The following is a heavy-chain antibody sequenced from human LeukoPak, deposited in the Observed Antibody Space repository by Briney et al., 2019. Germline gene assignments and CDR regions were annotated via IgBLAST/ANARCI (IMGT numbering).Heavy chain of an antibody. CDR3: AKDRITMIVVANDAFDI. Sequence: GGSLRLSCAASGFTFSSYAMSWVRQAPGKGLEWVSAISGSGGSTYYADSVKGRFTISRDNSKNTLYLQMNSLRAEDTAVYYCAKDRITMIVVANDAFDIWGQGTMVTVSS. CDR1: GFTFSSYA. V-gene: IGHV3-23*01. D-gene: IGHD3-22*01. CDR2: ISGSGGST. J-gene: IGHJ3*02.